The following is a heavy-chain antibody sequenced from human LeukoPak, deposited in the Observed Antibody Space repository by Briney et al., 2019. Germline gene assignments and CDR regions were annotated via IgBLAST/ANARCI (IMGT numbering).Heavy chain of an antibody. CDR3: ARASGSYYHFDY. Sequence: PSETLSLTCTVSGGSITSSSYYWGWIRQPPEKGLEWIGNIYYTGSTYYNPSLKSRVTISVDTSKNQFSLKLASVTAADTAVYYCARASGSYYHFDYWGQGTLVTVSS. V-gene: IGHV4-39*01. J-gene: IGHJ4*02. CDR2: IYYTGST. CDR1: GGSITSSSYY. D-gene: IGHD1-26*01.